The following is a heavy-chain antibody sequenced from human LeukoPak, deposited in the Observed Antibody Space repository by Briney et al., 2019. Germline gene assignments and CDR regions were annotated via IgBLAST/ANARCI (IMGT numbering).Heavy chain of an antibody. CDR1: GFTFSSYA. CDR3: ARDGAEMATTFDY. D-gene: IGHD5-24*01. J-gene: IGHJ4*02. CDR2: ISYDGSIK. V-gene: IGHV3-30-3*01. Sequence: GGSLRLSCAASGFTFSSYAMHWVRQAPGKGLEWVAVISYDGSIKYYADSVKGRFTISRDNSKNTLYLQMNSLRAEDTAVYYCARDGAEMATTFDYWGQGTLVTVSS.